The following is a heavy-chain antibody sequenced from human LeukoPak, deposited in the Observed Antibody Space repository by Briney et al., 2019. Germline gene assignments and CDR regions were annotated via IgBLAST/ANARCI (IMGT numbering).Heavy chain of an antibody. D-gene: IGHD1-26*01. Sequence: GGSLRLSCAASGFTFSSYSMNWVRQAPGKGLEWVSSISSSSSYIYYADSVKGRFTISRDNAKNSLYLQMNSLRAEDTAVYYCVRDKLVGPSRLDHWGQGTLVTVSS. V-gene: IGHV3-21*01. CDR2: ISSSSSYI. CDR3: VRDKLVGPSRLDH. CDR1: GFTFSSYS. J-gene: IGHJ4*02.